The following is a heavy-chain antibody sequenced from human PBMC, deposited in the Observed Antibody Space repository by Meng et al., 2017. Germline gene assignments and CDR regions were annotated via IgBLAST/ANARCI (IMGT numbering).Heavy chain of an antibody. CDR2: ISSSSSYI. J-gene: IGHJ3*02. CDR1: GFTFSSYS. D-gene: IGHD1-26*01. V-gene: IGHV3-21*01. Sequence: GGSLRLSCAASGFTFSSYSMNWVRQAPGKGLEWVSSISSSSSYIYYADSVKGRFTISRDNAKNSLYLQMNSLRAEDTAVYYCASFIVGATGRLCGAFDIWGQGTMVTVSS. CDR3: ASFIVGATGRLCGAFDI.